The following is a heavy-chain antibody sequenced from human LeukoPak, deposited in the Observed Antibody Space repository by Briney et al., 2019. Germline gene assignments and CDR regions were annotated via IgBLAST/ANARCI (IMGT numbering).Heavy chain of an antibody. CDR1: GFTFSSYA. CDR2: ISGSSGST. CDR3: AKDQVVITTTGSWFDP. D-gene: IGHD3-22*01. J-gene: IGHJ5*02. V-gene: IGHV3-23*01. Sequence: GGSLRLSCAVSGFTFSSYAINWVRQAPGKGLEWVSSISGSSGSTFYADSVKGRFTISRDNSKNTLYLQMNSLRAEDTAVYYCAKDQVVITTTGSWFDPWGQGTLVTVSS.